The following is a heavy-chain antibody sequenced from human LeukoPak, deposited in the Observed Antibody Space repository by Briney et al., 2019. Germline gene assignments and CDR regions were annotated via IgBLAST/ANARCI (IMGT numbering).Heavy chain of an antibody. V-gene: IGHV4-59*08. CDR2: IYYSGST. CDR3: ARHVGYSSGWYLHRDYYYYYGMDV. D-gene: IGHD6-19*01. CDR1: GGSISSYY. J-gene: IGHJ6*02. Sequence: PSETLSLTCTVSGGSISSYYWSWIRQPPGKGLEWIGYIYYSGSTNYNPSLKSRVTISVDTSKNQFSLKLSSVTAADTAVYYCARHVGYSSGWYLHRDYYYYYGMDVWGQGTTVTVSS.